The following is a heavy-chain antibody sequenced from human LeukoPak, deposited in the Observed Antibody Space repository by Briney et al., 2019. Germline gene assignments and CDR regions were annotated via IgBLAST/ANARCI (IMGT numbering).Heavy chain of an antibody. CDR1: GFTFNSYA. V-gene: IGHV3-23*01. CDR2: ISGSGAYT. D-gene: IGHD3-10*01. CDR3: AKCFASGSYHKLPH. Sequence: GGSLRLFCAASGFTFNSYAMLWVRQAPGKGLEWVSTISGSGAYTYYADSVKGRLTISRDNSKNTLYLQMNSLRAEDRAVYYCAKCFASGSYHKLPHWGQGTLVTVSS. J-gene: IGHJ1*01.